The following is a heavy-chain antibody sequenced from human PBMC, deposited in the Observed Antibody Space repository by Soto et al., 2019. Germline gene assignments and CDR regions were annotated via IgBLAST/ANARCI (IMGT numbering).Heavy chain of an antibody. CDR2: IYYSGST. Sequence: QVQLQESGPGLVKPSETLSLTYTVSGGTIRSRYWRWIRQPPGKGLEWIGYIYYSGSTNCNPSLKSRVTISVDTSKNQFSLKLSSVTAADTAVYYCARRYGSAIDYWGQGTLVTVSS. V-gene: IGHV4-59*08. CDR3: ARRYGSAIDY. CDR1: GGTIRSRY. D-gene: IGHD1-26*01. J-gene: IGHJ4*02.